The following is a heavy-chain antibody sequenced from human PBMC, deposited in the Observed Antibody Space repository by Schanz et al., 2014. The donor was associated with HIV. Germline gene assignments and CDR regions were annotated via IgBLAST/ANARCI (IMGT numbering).Heavy chain of an antibody. D-gene: IGHD6-13*01. J-gene: IGHJ4*02. CDR2: MTPKSGNS. CDR1: GYTFINHD. CDR3: ARARLGSSWYVTGFGSLDY. V-gene: IGHV1-8*01. Sequence: QVQLVQSGAEVMKPGAPVKVSCKASGYTFINHDINWVRQAPGQGLEWMGWMTPKSGNSGSAQQFQGRVTMTRNISINTAYMELSSLRSEDTAVYYCARARLGSSWYVTGFGSLDYGGQGTLVTVSS.